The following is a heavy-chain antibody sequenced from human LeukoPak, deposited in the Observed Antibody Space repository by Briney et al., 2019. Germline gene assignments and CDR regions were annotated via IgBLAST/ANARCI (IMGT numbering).Heavy chain of an antibody. V-gene: IGHV4-61*02. CDR1: GGSISSGSYY. Sequence: PSETLSLTCTVSGGSISSGSYYWSWIRQPAGKGLEWIRRIYTSGSTNYNPSLKSRVTISVDTSKNQFSLKLSSVTAADTAVYYCARVLGYGDYGYFDYWGQGTLVTISS. CDR3: ARVLGYGDYGYFDY. CDR2: IYTSGST. D-gene: IGHD4-17*01. J-gene: IGHJ4*02.